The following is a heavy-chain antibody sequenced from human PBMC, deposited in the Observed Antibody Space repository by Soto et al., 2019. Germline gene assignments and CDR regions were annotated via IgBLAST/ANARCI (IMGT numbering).Heavy chain of an antibody. CDR2: MFYGGST. Sequence: ASETLSLTCTVSGGSVSSNIYYWGWIRQPPGKGLEWIGSMFYGGSTFYNPSLRSRVTMSVDTSKGQFSLRLSSVTAADTAVYYCARQVGSGSYSNWFDPWGQGTLVTVSS. CDR1: GGSVSSNIYY. V-gene: IGHV4-39*01. CDR3: ARQVGSGSYSNWFDP. D-gene: IGHD3-10*01. J-gene: IGHJ5*02.